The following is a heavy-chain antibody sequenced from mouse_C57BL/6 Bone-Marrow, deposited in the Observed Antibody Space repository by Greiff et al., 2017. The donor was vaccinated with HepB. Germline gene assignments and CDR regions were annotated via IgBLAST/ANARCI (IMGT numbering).Heavy chain of an antibody. CDR2: IDPETGGT. CDR3: TRITTVADWYFDV. D-gene: IGHD1-1*01. V-gene: IGHV1-15*01. J-gene: IGHJ1*03. Sequence: VQLQQSGAELVRPGASVTLSCKASGYTFTDYEMHWVKQTPVHGLEWIGAIDPETGGTAYNQKFKGKAILTADKSSSTAYMELRSLTSEDSAVYYCTRITTVADWYFDVWGTGTTVTVSS. CDR1: GYTFTDYE.